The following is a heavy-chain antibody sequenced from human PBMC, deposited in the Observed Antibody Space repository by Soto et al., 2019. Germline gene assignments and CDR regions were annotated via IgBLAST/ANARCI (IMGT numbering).Heavy chain of an antibody. V-gene: IGHV1-69*13. CDR3: ARGKNTDSGSFHFDY. CDR2: IIPIFGTA. J-gene: IGHJ4*02. D-gene: IGHD1-26*01. Sequence: SVKVSCTASRGTFSSYAISGVRQAPGQGLEWMGGIIPIFGTANYAQKFQGRVTITADESTSTAYMELCILRSDDTAVYYCARGKNTDSGSFHFDYWGQGTLVTVSS. CDR1: RGTFSSYA.